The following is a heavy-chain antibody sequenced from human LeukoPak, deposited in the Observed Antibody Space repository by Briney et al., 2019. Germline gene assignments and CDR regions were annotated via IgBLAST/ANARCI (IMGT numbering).Heavy chain of an antibody. V-gene: IGHV3-48*02. CDR2: ISSTSSTI. J-gene: IGHJ3*02. Sequence: GGSLRLSCAASGFTFRSYSMHWVRQAPGKGLEWVSYISSTSSTIYYADSVKGRFTISRDNAKNSLYLQMNSLRDEDTAVYYCAKEGAGTTGLADAFDIWGQGTVVSVSS. CDR3: AKEGAGTTGLADAFDI. D-gene: IGHD1-7*01. CDR1: GFTFRSYS.